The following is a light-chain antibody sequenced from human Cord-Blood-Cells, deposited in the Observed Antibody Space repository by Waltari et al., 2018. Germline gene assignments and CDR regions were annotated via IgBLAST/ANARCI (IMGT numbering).Light chain of an antibody. Sequence: SYVLTQPPSVSVAPGKTARITCGGNNIGSKSMHWYQQMPGHAPVLVIYYDSDRPSGIPERFSGSNSGNTATLTISRVEAGDEADYYCQVWDSSSDHRVFGGGTKLTVL. V-gene: IGLV3-21*04. CDR1: NIGSKS. CDR2: YDS. J-gene: IGLJ3*02. CDR3: QVWDSSSDHRV.